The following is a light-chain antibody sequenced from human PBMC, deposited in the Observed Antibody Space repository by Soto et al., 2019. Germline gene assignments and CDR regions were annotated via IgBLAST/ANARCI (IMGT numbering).Light chain of an antibody. CDR1: SDIGNYNL. J-gene: IGLJ1*01. Sequence: QSALTQPASVSGSPGQSVTISCSGSDIGNYNLVSWYQHLPGRALKLLIFEVTMRPSGISDRFSGSKSASTASLTISGLQAEDEGDYYCASYAGSRTYVFGSGTKVTVL. CDR3: ASYAGSRTYV. V-gene: IGLV2-23*02. CDR2: EVT.